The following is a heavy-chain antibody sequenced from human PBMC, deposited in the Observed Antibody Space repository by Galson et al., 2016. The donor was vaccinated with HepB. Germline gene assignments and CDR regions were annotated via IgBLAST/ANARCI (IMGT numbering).Heavy chain of an antibody. Sequence: SLRLSCAAPGFTFSNSGMHWVRQAPGKGLEWVTVISYDGFNTYYADSVKGRFTISRDNSKNTLYLQMNNLRAEDTAVYHCAKDLVPRTTDYYYGMDVWGQGTLVTVSS. J-gene: IGHJ6*02. CDR2: ISYDGFNT. D-gene: IGHD2/OR15-2a*01. V-gene: IGHV3-30*18. CDR1: GFTFSNSG. CDR3: AKDLVPRTTDYYYGMDV.